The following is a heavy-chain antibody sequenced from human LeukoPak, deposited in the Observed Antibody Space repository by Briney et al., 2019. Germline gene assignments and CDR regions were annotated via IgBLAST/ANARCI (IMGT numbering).Heavy chain of an antibody. D-gene: IGHD6-19*01. J-gene: IGHJ4*02. V-gene: IGHV4-39*01. CDR2: IYYSGST. CDR3: AKITYSSAALDY. CDR1: GGSISSSSYY. Sequence: PSETLSLTCTVSGGSISSSSYYWGWIRQPPGKGLEWIGSIYYSGSTYYNPSLKTRVTISVDTSKNQFSLRLSSVTAADTAVYYCAKITYSSAALDYWGQGTLVTVSS.